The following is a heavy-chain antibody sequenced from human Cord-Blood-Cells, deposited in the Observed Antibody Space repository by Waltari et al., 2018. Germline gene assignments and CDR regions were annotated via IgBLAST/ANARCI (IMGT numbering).Heavy chain of an antibody. V-gene: IGHV1-69*01. CDR1: GGPLSSYA. D-gene: IGHD1-26*01. J-gene: IGHJ4*02. Sequence: QVQLVQSGAEVKKTGSSVKVSCKASGGPLSSYAISWVRPAPGQGLEWMGGIIPIFGTANYAQKFQGRVTITADESTSTAYMELSSLRSEDTAVYYCARDSDGRGSYYTKLDYWGQGTLVTVSS. CDR3: ARDSDGRGSYYTKLDY. CDR2: IIPIFGTA.